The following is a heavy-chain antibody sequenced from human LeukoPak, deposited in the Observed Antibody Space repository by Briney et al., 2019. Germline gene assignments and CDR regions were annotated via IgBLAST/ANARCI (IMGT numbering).Heavy chain of an antibody. V-gene: IGHV4-59*08. CDR3: ARGSAYSSSSSADY. CDR1: GGSISSYY. CDR2: IYYSGST. Sequence: SETLSLTCTVSGGSISSYYWSWIRQPPGKGLEWIGYIYYSGSTNYNPSLKSRVTISVDTSKNQFSLKLSSVTAADTAVYYCARGSAYSSSSSADYWGQGTLVTVSS. D-gene: IGHD6-6*01. J-gene: IGHJ4*02.